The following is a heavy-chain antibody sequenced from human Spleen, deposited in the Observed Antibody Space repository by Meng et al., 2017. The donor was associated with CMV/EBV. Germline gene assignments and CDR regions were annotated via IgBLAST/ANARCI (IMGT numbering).Heavy chain of an antibody. CDR2: ISGYGPYI. D-gene: IGHD3-16*01. V-gene: IGHV3-21*06. CDR1: GFNFFTYS. Sequence: GGSLRLSCTTSGFNFFTYSMTWVRQAPGKGLEWVSSISGYGPYIYYADSVKGRFTISRDNAKNSLYLQMDSLRTEDTAVYYCARELRGGNPSFVDVWGQGTTVTVSS. CDR3: ARELRGGNPSFVDV. J-gene: IGHJ6*02.